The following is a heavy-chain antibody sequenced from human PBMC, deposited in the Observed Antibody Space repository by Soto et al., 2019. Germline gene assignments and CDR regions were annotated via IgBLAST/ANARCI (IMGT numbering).Heavy chain of an antibody. CDR2: MNSDGSTT. CDR3: ATAEVDY. J-gene: IGHJ4*02. Sequence: PVGSLRLSCAASGFTFGNYWMHWVRQAPGKGLEWVSRMNSDGSTTNYADSVKGRFTVSRDNARNTLHLQMNSLRAEDTAVYYCATAEVDYWGPGTLVTVSS. V-gene: IGHV3-74*01. CDR1: GFTFGNYW.